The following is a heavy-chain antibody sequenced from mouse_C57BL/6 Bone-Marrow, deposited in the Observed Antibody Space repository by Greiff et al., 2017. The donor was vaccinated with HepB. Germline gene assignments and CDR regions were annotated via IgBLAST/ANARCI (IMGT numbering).Heavy chain of an antibody. CDR3: TRAMPCITTVVATPYFDY. Sequence: EVQLVESGEGLVKPGGSLKLSCAASGFTFSSYAMSWVRQTPEKRLEWVAYISSGGDYIYYADTVKGRFTISRDNARNTLYLQMSSLKSEDTAMYYCTRAMPCITTVVATPYFDYWGQGTTLTVSS. D-gene: IGHD1-1*01. J-gene: IGHJ2*01. CDR2: ISSGGDYI. V-gene: IGHV5-9-1*02. CDR1: GFTFSSYA.